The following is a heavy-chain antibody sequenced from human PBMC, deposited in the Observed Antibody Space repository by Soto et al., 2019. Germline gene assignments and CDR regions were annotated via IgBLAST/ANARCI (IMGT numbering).Heavy chain of an antibody. J-gene: IGHJ4*02. CDR2: ISSSGSFM. Sequence: EVQLVESGGGLVKPGGSLRLSCAASGFSFSSDSMGWVRQAPGKGLEWVSSISSSGSFMNYADSVKGRFTISRDNAKNTLYLQMNSLRAEDTAIYYCTTGGSSLGYWGQGTLVTVSS. V-gene: IGHV3-21*04. D-gene: IGHD6-6*01. CDR1: GFSFSSDS. CDR3: TTGGSSLGY.